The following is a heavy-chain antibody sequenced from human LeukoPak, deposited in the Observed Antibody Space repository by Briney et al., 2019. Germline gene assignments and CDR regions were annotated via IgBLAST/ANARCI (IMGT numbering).Heavy chain of an antibody. V-gene: IGHV1-3*01. D-gene: IGHD7-27*01. CDR3: AAAETGAKGYYFDY. J-gene: IGHJ4*02. CDR2: VNAGNGNT. CDR1: GYTFTSYA. Sequence: ASVKVSCKASGYTFTSYAMHWVRQAPGQRLEWMGWVNAGNGNTKYSQKFQGRVTITRDTSASTAYMELSSLRSGDTAVYYCAAAETGAKGYYFDYWGQGTLVTVSS.